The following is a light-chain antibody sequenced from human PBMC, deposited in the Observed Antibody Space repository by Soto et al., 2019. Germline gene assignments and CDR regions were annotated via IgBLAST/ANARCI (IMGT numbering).Light chain of an antibody. V-gene: IGKV3-20*01. CDR1: QSVINHY. Sequence: ELVFTQSPSTLSLSPGERATLSCRGSQSVINHYLAWYQPKPGQAPRALIYGASNRATGIPDRFSGSGSGTDFTLTISRLTPEDFAEYYCQQYGSSGTFGQGTKVDIK. CDR3: QQYGSSGT. J-gene: IGKJ1*01. CDR2: GAS.